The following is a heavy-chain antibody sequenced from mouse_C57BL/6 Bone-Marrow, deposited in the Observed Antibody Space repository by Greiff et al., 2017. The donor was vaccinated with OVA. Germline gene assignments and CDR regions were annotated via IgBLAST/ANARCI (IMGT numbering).Heavy chain of an antibody. CDR3: VRGDYYGYAMDY. J-gene: IGHJ4*01. CDR2: IRSKSNNYAT. D-gene: IGHD2-1*01. V-gene: IGHV10-1*01. Sequence: DVKLVESGGGLVQPKGSLKLSCAASGFSFNTYAMNWVRQAPGKGLEWVARIRSKSNNYATYYADSVKDRFTISRDDSESMLYLQMNNLKTEDTAMYYCVRGDYYGYAMDYWGQGTSVTVSS. CDR1: GFSFNTYA.